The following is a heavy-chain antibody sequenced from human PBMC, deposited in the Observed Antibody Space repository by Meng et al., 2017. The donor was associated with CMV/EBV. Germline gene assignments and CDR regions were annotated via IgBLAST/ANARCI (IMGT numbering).Heavy chain of an antibody. Sequence: GESLKISCAASGFTFSSYAMSWVRQAPGKGLEWVSAISGSGGSTYYADSVKGRFTISRDNSKNTLYLQMKSLRAEDTAVYYCAKRPFSYSSSLYWGQGTLVTVSS. D-gene: IGHD6-6*01. CDR1: GFTFSSYA. CDR2: ISGSGGST. V-gene: IGHV3-23*01. CDR3: AKRPFSYSSSLY. J-gene: IGHJ4*02.